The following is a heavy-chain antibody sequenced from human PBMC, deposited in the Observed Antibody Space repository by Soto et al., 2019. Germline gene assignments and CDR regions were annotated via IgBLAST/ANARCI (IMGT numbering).Heavy chain of an antibody. Sequence: ASVKVSCKASGYTFTGYYMHWVRQAPGQGLEWMGWINPNSGGTNYAQKFQGWVTMTRDTSISTAYMELSRLRSDDTAVYYCAILLGYCSSTSCSADYGMDVWGQGTTVTVSS. CDR2: INPNSGGT. CDR3: AILLGYCSSTSCSADYGMDV. J-gene: IGHJ6*02. V-gene: IGHV1-2*04. CDR1: GYTFTGYY. D-gene: IGHD2-2*01.